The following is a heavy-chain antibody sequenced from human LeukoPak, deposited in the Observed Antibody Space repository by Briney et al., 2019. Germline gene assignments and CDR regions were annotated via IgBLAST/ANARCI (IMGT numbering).Heavy chain of an antibody. V-gene: IGHV3-66*01. CDR3: ARDRLFGSPGGMDV. Sequence: GGSLRLSCSASGFTVSSNYMSWVRQAPGRGLEWVSVLYTVGNAYYADSVKGRFTFSRDTSKNRLYLQMNSLRAEDTAVYYCARDRLFGSPGGMDVWGQGTTVTVSS. CDR1: GFTVSSNY. CDR2: LYTVGNA. D-gene: IGHD3-10*01. J-gene: IGHJ6*02.